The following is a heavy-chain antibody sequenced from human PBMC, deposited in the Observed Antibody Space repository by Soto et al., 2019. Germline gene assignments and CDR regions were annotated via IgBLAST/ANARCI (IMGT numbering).Heavy chain of an antibody. Sequence: QVQLEESGGGVGQPGRSLRLSCAASGFTFSSYGMHWVRQAPGKGLEWVAVIWYDGSNKYYADSVKGRFTISRDNSKNTLYLQMNSLGAEHTAVYYCARIPQIAVAGTRFGYFDLWGRGTLVTVSS. CDR3: ARIPQIAVAGTRFGYFDL. V-gene: IGHV3-33*01. J-gene: IGHJ2*01. D-gene: IGHD6-19*01. CDR1: GFTFSSYG. CDR2: IWYDGSNK.